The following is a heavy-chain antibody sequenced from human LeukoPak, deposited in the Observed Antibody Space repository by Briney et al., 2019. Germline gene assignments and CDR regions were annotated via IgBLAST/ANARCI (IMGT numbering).Heavy chain of an antibody. V-gene: IGHV5-51*01. CDR1: GYSFTSYW. CDR3: ARHEKAHYYDSSGYLV. CDR2: IYPGDSDT. J-gene: IGHJ3*01. D-gene: IGHD3-22*01. Sequence: GESLKISCKGSGYSFTSYWIGWVRQMPGKGLEWMGIIYPGDSDTRYSPSFQGQVTISADKSISTAYLQWSSLKASDTAMYYCARHEKAHYYDSSGYLVWGQGTMVTVSS.